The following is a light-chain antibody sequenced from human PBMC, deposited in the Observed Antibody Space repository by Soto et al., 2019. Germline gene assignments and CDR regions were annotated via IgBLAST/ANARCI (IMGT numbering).Light chain of an antibody. CDR3: SSYTTSNTRQIV. V-gene: IGLV2-14*03. CDR1: SSDVGGYIY. J-gene: IGLJ1*01. CDR2: DVS. Sequence: QSVLTQPASVSGSPGQSITISCTGTSSDVGGYIYVSWYQHHPGKAHKLMIFDVSNRPSGVSNLFSGSKSGNTASLTISWLQPEDEADYYCSSYTTSNTRQIVFGTGTKVTVL.